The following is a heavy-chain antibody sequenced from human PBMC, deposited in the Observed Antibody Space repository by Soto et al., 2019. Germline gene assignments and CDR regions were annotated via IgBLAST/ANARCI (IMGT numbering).Heavy chain of an antibody. CDR3: ARDRWYADTAMPGY. D-gene: IGHD5-18*01. J-gene: IGHJ4*02. Sequence: ASVKVSCKASGGTFTSYGISWVRQAPGQGLEWMGWISAYNGNTNYAQKLQGRVTMTTDTSTSTAYMELRSLRSDDTAVYYCARDRWYADTAMPGYWGQGTLVTVSS. CDR2: ISAYNGNT. V-gene: IGHV1-18*01. CDR1: GGTFTSYG.